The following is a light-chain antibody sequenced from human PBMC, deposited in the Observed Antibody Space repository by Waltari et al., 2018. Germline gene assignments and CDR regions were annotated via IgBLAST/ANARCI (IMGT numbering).Light chain of an antibody. CDR2: GAS. CDR1: QSVSSSY. V-gene: IGKV3-20*01. CDR3: QQYGSSRAT. Sequence: EIVLTQSPGTLSLSPGEGATRSCRGSQSVSSSYLTWYQQKPGQAPRLLIYGASSRATAITDRFSSSGSGTDFTLMISRLEPVDFAVYYCQQYGSSRATFRQWPKLEIK. J-gene: IGKJ2*01.